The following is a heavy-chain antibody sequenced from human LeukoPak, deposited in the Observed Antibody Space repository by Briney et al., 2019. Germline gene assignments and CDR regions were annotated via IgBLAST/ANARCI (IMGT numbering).Heavy chain of an antibody. Sequence: ASVKVSCKVSGYTLTELSMHWVRQAPGKGLEWMGGFDPEDGETIYAQKFQGRVTMTEDTSTDTAYMELSSLRSEDTAVYYCATGCIGYDSSGFDPWGQGTLVTVSS. V-gene: IGHV1-24*01. D-gene: IGHD3-22*01. J-gene: IGHJ5*02. CDR3: ATGCIGYDSSGFDP. CDR1: GYTLTELS. CDR2: FDPEDGET.